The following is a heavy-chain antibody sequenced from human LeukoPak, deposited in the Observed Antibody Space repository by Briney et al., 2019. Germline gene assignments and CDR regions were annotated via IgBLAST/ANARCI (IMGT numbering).Heavy chain of an antibody. CDR3: ARDIQLST. J-gene: IGHJ3*01. CDR2: ISFSGANS. D-gene: IGHD5-24*01. V-gene: IGHV3-23*01. CDR1: GFTFSDSA. Sequence: PGGSLRLSCAASGFTFSDSAMTWVRQAPGKGLDWVSLISFSGANSYYADSVKGRFTISRDNSKDTLFLQMNSLRAEDTAIYYCARDIQLSTWGQGTMVTVSS.